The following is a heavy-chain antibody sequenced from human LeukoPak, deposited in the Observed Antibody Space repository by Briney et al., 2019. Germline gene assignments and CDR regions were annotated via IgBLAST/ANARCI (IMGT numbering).Heavy chain of an antibody. CDR3: ARDQAPHCINGVCYTGYYFDY. J-gene: IGHJ4*02. D-gene: IGHD2-8*01. V-gene: IGHV3-66*01. CDR1: GFTVSSNY. Sequence: GGSLRLSCAASGFTVSSNYMSWVRQAPGKGLEWVSVFYSGDNTYYADSVKGRFTISRDNSKNTLYLQMNSLRAEDTAVYYCARDQAPHCINGVCYTGYYFDYWGQGTLVTVSS. CDR2: FYSGDNT.